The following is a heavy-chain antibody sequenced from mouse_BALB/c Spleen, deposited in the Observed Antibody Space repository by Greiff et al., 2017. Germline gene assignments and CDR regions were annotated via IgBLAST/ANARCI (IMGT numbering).Heavy chain of an antibody. Sequence: EVQLVESGGGLVQPGGSRKLSCAASGFTFSSFGMHWVRQAPEKGLEWVAYISSGSSTIYYADTVKGRFTISRDNPKNTLFLQMTSLRSEDTAMYYCARYGNEGKRYAMDYWGQGTSVTVSS. CDR1: GFTFSSFG. V-gene: IGHV5-17*02. CDR3: ARYGNEGKRYAMDY. D-gene: IGHD2-1*01. CDR2: ISSGSSTI. J-gene: IGHJ4*01.